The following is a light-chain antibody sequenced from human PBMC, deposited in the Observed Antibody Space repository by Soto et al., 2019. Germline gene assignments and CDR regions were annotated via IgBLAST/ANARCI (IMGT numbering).Light chain of an antibody. J-gene: IGKJ2*01. CDR2: WAS. V-gene: IGKV4-1*01. CDR1: QSVLYSSNNKNY. CDR3: QQYYSPPVT. Sequence: DIVMTQSPDSLAVSRGERATINCKSSQSVLYSSNNKNYLAWYQQKPGQPPKLLIYWASTRESGVPDRFSGSGSGTDFTLTISSLQAEDVAVYYCQQYYSPPVTFGQGRKLEIK.